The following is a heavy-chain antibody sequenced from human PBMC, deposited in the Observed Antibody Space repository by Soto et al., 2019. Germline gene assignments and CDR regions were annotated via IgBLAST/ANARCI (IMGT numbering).Heavy chain of an antibody. V-gene: IGHV3-23*01. J-gene: IGHJ4*02. Sequence: GGSLRLYCAASGFTFSSYAMSWVRQAPGKGLEWVSAISGSGGSTYYADSVKGRFTISRDNSKNTLYLQMNSLRAEDTAVYYWAKAAHIAAAGTLDYWGQGTLVTVSS. D-gene: IGHD6-13*01. CDR2: ISGSGGST. CDR1: GFTFSSYA. CDR3: AKAAHIAAAGTLDY.